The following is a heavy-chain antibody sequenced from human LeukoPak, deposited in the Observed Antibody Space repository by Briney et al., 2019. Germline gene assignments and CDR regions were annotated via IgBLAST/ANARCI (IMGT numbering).Heavy chain of an antibody. Sequence: SVKVSCKASGGMFSSFVISWVRQAPGQGLEWMGGIIPIFGTANYAQKFQGRVTITADESTSTAYMELSSLRSEDTAVYYCARASSDDILTGYYWLSWFDPWGQGTLVTVSS. V-gene: IGHV1-69*13. CDR1: GGMFSSFV. CDR3: ARASSDDILTGYYWLSWFDP. J-gene: IGHJ5*02. D-gene: IGHD3-9*01. CDR2: IIPIFGTA.